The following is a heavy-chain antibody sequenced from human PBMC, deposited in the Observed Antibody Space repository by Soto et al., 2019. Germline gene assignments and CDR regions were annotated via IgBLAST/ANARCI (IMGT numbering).Heavy chain of an antibody. Sequence: GGSLRLSCAASGFSFSSYAMGWVRQAPGKGLEGVSGIRGRGGTTYYADPVKGRFTISRDNSKNTLFLQMDSLRAEDTAIYYCAKVIVEWELLNASDSWGQGTLVIVSS. CDR2: IRGRGGTT. J-gene: IGHJ4*02. D-gene: IGHD1-26*01. CDR3: AKVIVEWELLNASDS. CDR1: GFSFSSYA. V-gene: IGHV3-23*01.